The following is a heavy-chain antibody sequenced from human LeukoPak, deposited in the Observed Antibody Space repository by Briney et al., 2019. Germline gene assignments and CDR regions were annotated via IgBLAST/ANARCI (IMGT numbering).Heavy chain of an antibody. V-gene: IGHV3-23*01. J-gene: IGHJ6*03. CDR3: AKALVVTGYYYYYMDV. CDR2: ISGSGGST. Sequence: QAGGSLRLSCAASGFTFSSYAMSWVRQAPGKGLERVSAISGSGGSTYYADSVKGRFTISRDNSKNTLYLQMNSLRAEDTAVYYCAKALVVTGYYYYYMDVWGKGTTVTVSS. CDR1: GFTFSSYA. D-gene: IGHD4-23*01.